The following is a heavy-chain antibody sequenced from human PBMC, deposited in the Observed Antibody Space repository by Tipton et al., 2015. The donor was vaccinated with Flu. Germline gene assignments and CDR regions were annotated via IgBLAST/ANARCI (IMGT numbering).Heavy chain of an antibody. CDR1: GFNFRIYV. CDR2: ISESGRST. Sequence: SLRLSCAASGFNFRIYVMSWVRQAPGKGLEWVSSISESGRSTYHADSVKGRFTISRDNSKNTLYLQMNSLRAEDTAVYYCAWGALQATRYGTDVWGQGTTVTVSS. D-gene: IGHD4-11*01. J-gene: IGHJ6*02. V-gene: IGHV3-23*01. CDR3: AWGALQATRYGTDV.